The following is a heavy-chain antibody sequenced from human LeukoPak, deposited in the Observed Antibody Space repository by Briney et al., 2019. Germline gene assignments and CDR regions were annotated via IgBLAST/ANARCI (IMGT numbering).Heavy chain of an antibody. CDR2: IWFDGSKK. CDR1: GFTFSRYG. J-gene: IGHJ4*02. V-gene: IGHV3-33*06. Sequence: GGSLRLSCAASGFTFSRYGMHWVRQAPGKGLEWVAVIWFDGSKKYYADSVKGRFTISRDDSKNTLYVQMNSLRAEDTAVYYCAKDQRRFYGSGSGLSFDYWGQGTLVTVSS. D-gene: IGHD3-10*01. CDR3: AKDQRRFYGSGSGLSFDY.